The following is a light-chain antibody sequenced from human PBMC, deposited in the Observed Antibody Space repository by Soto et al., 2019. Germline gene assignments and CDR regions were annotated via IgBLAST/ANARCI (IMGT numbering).Light chain of an antibody. CDR3: QLYGSSST. Sequence: EIVLTQSPGTLSLSPGERATLSCRASQSVSSTYLAWYQQKPGQAPRLLIYGASNRATGIPDRFSGSGSGTDFTLTINRLEPEDFAVYYCQLYGSSSTFGQGTKVEIK. CDR1: QSVSSTY. CDR2: GAS. J-gene: IGKJ1*01. V-gene: IGKV3-20*01.